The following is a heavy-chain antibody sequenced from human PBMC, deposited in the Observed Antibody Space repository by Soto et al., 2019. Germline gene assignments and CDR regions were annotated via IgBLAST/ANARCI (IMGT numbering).Heavy chain of an antibody. D-gene: IGHD3-16*02. CDR1: GFTFSSYG. CDR2: ISYDGSNK. J-gene: IGHJ4*02. V-gene: IGHV3-30*18. CDR3: ANVGPLPAYYFDY. Sequence: QVQLVESGGGVVQPGRSLRLSCAASGFTFSSYGMHWVRQAPGKGLEWVAVISYDGSNKYYADTVKGRFTISRDNSKNTLYLQMNSLRAEDTAVYYCANVGPLPAYYFDYWGQGTLVTVSS.